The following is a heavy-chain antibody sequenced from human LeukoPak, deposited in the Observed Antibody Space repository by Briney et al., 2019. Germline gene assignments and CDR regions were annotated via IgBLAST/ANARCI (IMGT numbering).Heavy chain of an antibody. V-gene: IGHV3-23*01. D-gene: IGHD3-3*01. CDR2: ISSSGART. J-gene: IGHJ6*03. CDR3: AKDGRPPTTIFGVVMTETYSFFSMGV. Sequence: PGGSLRLSCTASGFTFSNYAMSWVRQTPGKGLEWVSFISSSGARTESADSVKGRFTISRDNTKNTLNLEMNSLRAEDTAVYYCAKDGRPPTTIFGVVMTETYSFFSMGVWGKGTTVTVSS. CDR1: GFTFSNYA.